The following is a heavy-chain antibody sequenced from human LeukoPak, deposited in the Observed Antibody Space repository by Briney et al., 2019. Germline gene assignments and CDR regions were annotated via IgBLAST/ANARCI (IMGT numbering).Heavy chain of an antibody. CDR1: GGSISSSSYY. V-gene: IGHV4-39*01. J-gene: IGHJ5*02. CDR2: IYYSGST. D-gene: IGHD6-13*01. CDR3: AKQPAKYNWFDP. Sequence: PSETLSLTCTVSGGSISSSSYYWGWIRQPPGKGLEWIGSIYYSGSTYYNPSLKSRVTISVDTSKNQFSLKLSSVTAADTAVYYRAKQPAKYNWFDPWGQGTLVTVSS.